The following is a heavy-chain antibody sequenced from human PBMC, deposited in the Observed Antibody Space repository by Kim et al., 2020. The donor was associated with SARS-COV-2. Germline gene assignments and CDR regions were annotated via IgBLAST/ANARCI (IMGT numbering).Heavy chain of an antibody. CDR2: IYYSGST. CDR3: ASTYYDFWSGYYRPSGYYGMDV. D-gene: IGHD3-3*01. V-gene: IGHV4-31*03. Sequence: SETLSLTCTVSGGSISSGGYYWSWIRQHPGKGLEWIGYIYYSGSTYYNPSLKSRVTISVDTSKNQFSLKLSSVTAADTAVYYCASTYYDFWSGYYRPSGYYGMDVWGQGTTVTVSS. J-gene: IGHJ6*02. CDR1: GGSISSGGYY.